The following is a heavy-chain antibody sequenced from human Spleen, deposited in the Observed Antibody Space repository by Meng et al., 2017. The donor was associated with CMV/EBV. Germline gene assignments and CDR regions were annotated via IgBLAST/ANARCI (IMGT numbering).Heavy chain of an antibody. D-gene: IGHD3-16*01. CDR3: ARRMGGPYYFDY. CDR1: GFTFSNYE. CDR2: ISSSGGTI. Sequence: GESLKISCAASGFTFSNYEMNWVRQAPGKGLEWVSHISSSGGTIYYADSVMGRFTISRDNSKNTLYLQMNSLRAEDTAVYYCARRMGGPYYFDYWGQGTLVTVSS. V-gene: IGHV3-48*03. J-gene: IGHJ4*02.